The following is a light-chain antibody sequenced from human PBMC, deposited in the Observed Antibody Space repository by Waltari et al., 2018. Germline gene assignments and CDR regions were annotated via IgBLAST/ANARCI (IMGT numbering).Light chain of an antibody. CDR3: QHYVNLPAT. Sequence: CRASQSVGRSLAWYQQKPGQAPRLLIYDASSRATGTPGRFSGSGSGTDFSLAISSLEPEDFAVYYCQHYVNLPATFGQGTKVEIK. CDR1: QSVGRS. J-gene: IGKJ1*01. CDR2: DAS. V-gene: IGKV3-20*01.